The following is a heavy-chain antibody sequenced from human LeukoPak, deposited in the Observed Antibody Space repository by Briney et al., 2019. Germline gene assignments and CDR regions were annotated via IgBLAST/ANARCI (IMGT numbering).Heavy chain of an antibody. CDR1: GYTFTNYG. Sequence: ASVKVSCKASGYTFTNYGITWVRQAPGQGLEWMGWMSPASGNTGYAQEFQGRVTMTRDTSVSTAYMELNSLRSEDTAVYYCARGPPNWGFDSWGQGTLVTVSS. CDR3: ARGPPNWGFDS. V-gene: IGHV1-8*02. CDR2: MSPASGNT. D-gene: IGHD7-27*01. J-gene: IGHJ4*02.